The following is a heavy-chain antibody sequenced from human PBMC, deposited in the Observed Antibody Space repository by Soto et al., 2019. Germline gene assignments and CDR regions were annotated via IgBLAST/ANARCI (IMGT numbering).Heavy chain of an antibody. V-gene: IGHV1-69*02. Sequence: QVQLVQSGAEVKKPGSSVKVSCKASGGTFSSYTISWVRQAPGQGLEWMGRIIPILGIANYAQKFQGRVTITADKSTSTAYMELRSLRSEDTAVYYCGRGTMVRGVMDYYGMDVWGQGTTVTVSS. CDR2: IIPILGIA. J-gene: IGHJ6*02. CDR1: GGTFSSYT. D-gene: IGHD3-10*01. CDR3: GRGTMVRGVMDYYGMDV.